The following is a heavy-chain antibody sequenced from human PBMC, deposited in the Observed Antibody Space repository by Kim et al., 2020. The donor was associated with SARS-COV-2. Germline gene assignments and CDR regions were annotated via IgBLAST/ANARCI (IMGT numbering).Heavy chain of an antibody. J-gene: IGHJ5*02. CDR3: AKDYQTIAAAGIEFDP. Sequence: GGSLRLSCAASGFTFDDYAMHWVRQAPGKGLEWVSGISWNSGSIGYADSVKGRFTISRDNAKNSLYLQMNSLRAEDTALYYCAKDYQTIAAAGIEFDPWGQGTLVTVSS. D-gene: IGHD6-13*01. V-gene: IGHV3-9*01. CDR1: GFTFDDYA. CDR2: ISWNSGSI.